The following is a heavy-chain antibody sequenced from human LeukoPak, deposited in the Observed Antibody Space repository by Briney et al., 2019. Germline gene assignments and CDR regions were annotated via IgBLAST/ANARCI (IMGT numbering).Heavy chain of an antibody. J-gene: IGHJ4*02. CDR3: ARAPIAAAATLDY. CDR2: IYHSGST. D-gene: IGHD6-13*01. Sequence: SETLSLTCAVSGGSISSSNWWSWVRQPPGKGLEWIGEIYHSGSTNYNPSLKSRVTISVDKSKNQFSLKLSSVTAADTAVYYCARAPIAAAATLDYWGQGTLVIVST. V-gene: IGHV4-4*02. CDR1: GGSISSSNW.